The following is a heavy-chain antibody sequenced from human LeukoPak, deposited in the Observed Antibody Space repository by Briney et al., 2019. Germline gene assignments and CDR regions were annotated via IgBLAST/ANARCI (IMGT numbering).Heavy chain of an antibody. CDR1: GGSISSYY. CDR3: ARFSYDSSGYYSFDY. J-gene: IGHJ4*02. CDR2: IYTSGST. Sequence: PSETLSLTCTVSGGSISSYYWSWIRQPAGKGLEWIGRIYTSGSTNYNPSLKGRVTMSVDTSKNQFSLKLSSVTAADTAVYYCARFSYDSSGYYSFDYWGQGTLVTVSS. D-gene: IGHD3-22*01. V-gene: IGHV4-4*07.